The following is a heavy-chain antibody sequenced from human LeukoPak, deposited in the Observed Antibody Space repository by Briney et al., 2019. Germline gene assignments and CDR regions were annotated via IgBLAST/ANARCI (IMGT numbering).Heavy chain of an antibody. CDR3: ARDSPYCTNGVCYLWY. J-gene: IGHJ4*02. Sequence: GSSVKVSCKASGGTFSSYAISWVRQAPVQGLEWMGGIIPIFGTANYAQKFQGRVTITADKSTSTAYMELSSLRSEDTAVYYCARDSPYCTNGVCYLWYWGQGTLVTVSS. CDR2: IIPIFGTA. V-gene: IGHV1-69*06. D-gene: IGHD2-8*01. CDR1: GGTFSSYA.